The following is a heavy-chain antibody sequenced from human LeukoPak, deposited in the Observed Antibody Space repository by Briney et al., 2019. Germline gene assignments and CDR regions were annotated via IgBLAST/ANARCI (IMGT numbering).Heavy chain of an antibody. D-gene: IGHD5-24*01. CDR1: GFTFSSYS. CDR3: ASAEENYYYYYGMDV. CDR2: ISSSSSYI. V-gene: IGHV3-21*01. Sequence: GGSLRLSCAASGFTFSSYSMNWVRQAPGKGLEWVSFISSSSSYIYYADSVKGRFTISRDNAKNSLYLQMNSLRAEDTAVYYCASAEENYYYYYGMDVWGQGTTVTVSS. J-gene: IGHJ6*02.